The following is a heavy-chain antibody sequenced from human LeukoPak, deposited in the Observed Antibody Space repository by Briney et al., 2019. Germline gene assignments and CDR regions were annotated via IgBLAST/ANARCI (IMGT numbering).Heavy chain of an antibody. CDR2: IYTSGST. D-gene: IGHD1-26*01. J-gene: IGHJ6*03. CDR3: ARSFSGGSYGGYYYYYMDV. Sequence: PSETLSLTCTVSGGSISSYYWSWIRQPAGKGLEWIGRIYTSGSTNYNPSLKSRVTISVDTSKNQFSLKLSSVTAADTAVYYCARSFSGGSYGGYYYYYMDVWGKGTTVTVSS. V-gene: IGHV4-4*07. CDR1: GGSISSYY.